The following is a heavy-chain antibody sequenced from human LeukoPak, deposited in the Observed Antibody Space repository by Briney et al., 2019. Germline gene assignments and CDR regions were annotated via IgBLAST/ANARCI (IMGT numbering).Heavy chain of an antibody. CDR3: AKEIYSDSSAYVDY. CDR2: ISYDGSNK. Sequence: GGSLRLSCAASGFTFSSYGIHWVRQAPGKGLEWVAVISYDGSNKYYADSVKGRFTISRDNSKNTLYLQMNSLRAEDTTVYYCAKEIYSDSSAYVDYWGQGTLVTVSS. J-gene: IGHJ4*02. CDR1: GFTFSSYG. V-gene: IGHV3-30*18. D-gene: IGHD3-22*01.